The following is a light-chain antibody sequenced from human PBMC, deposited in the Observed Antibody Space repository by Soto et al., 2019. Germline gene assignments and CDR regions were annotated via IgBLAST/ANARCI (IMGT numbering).Light chain of an antibody. CDR3: TVWDDSLGGGL. Sequence: QSVLTQPPSASGTPGQRVTISCSGTSSSIESNYVYWYQQLPGTAPRLLIYRNNQRPSGVPDRFSGSKSGTSASLAISALRSGEEAVYYCTVWDDSLGGGLFGGGTKVTVL. V-gene: IGLV1-47*01. CDR1: SSSIESNY. J-gene: IGLJ2*01. CDR2: RNN.